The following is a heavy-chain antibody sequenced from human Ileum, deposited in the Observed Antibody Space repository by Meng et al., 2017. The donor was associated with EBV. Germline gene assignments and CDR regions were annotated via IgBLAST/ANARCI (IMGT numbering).Heavy chain of an antibody. D-gene: IGHD2-15*01. Sequence: QVAVQASGPGVVKPSVTLSLTCTVSGGSISSYYWSCIRQPPGKGLEWIEYIYYSGSTNYNPSLKSRVTISVDTSKNQFSLNLSSVTAADTAVYYCARGGWSLDYWGQGTLVTVSS. CDR1: GGSISSYY. CDR2: IYYSGST. V-gene: IGHV4-59*08. CDR3: ARGGWSLDY. J-gene: IGHJ4*02.